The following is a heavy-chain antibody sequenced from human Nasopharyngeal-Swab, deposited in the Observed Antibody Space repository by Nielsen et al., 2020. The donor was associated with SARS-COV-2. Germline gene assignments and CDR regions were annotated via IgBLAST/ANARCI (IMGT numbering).Heavy chain of an antibody. Sequence: GESLKISCAASAFTFSSYSINWVRQAPGKGLEWVSSISSSSTYIYYADSVKGRFTVSRDNAKNSLYLQMNSLRAEDTAVYYCARESFGDYEWYFDLWGRGTLVTVSS. V-gene: IGHV3-21*01. D-gene: IGHD4-17*01. J-gene: IGHJ2*01. CDR1: AFTFSSYS. CDR3: ARESFGDYEWYFDL. CDR2: ISSSSTYI.